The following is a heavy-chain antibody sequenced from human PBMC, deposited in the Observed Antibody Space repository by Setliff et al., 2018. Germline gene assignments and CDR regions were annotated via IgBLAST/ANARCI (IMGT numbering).Heavy chain of an antibody. CDR1: GYTFTSYD. Sequence: ASVKVSCKASGYTFTSYDINWVRQATGQGLEWMGWMNPNSGNTNYAQKLQGRVTMTTDTSTSTAYMELRSLRSDDTAVYYCARDVGGEGYFDSWGQGTLVTVSS. J-gene: IGHJ4*02. D-gene: IGHD3-10*01. CDR3: ARDVGGEGYFDS. CDR2: MNPNSGNT. V-gene: IGHV1-18*01.